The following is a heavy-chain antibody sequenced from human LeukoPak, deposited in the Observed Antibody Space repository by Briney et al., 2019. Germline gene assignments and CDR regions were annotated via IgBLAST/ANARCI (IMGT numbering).Heavy chain of an antibody. CDR1: GGSFGTYD. V-gene: IGHV4-59*01. Sequence: PSETLSLTCTASGGSFGTYDWRLIRQPPGKGLEWIGDIYYSGSTNYNPSLKSRVTISVDTSKNQFSLKLSSVTTADTAVYYCAMVEPQWPAFKYFFQYWGQGTMVTVSS. CDR3: AMVEPQWPAFKYFFQY. D-gene: IGHD6-19*01. J-gene: IGHJ4*02. CDR2: IYYSGST.